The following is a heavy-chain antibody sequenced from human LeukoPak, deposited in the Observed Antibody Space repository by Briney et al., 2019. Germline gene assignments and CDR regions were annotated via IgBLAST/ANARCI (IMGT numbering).Heavy chain of an antibody. CDR3: AKDRYGDYDGSSVLDY. CDR1: GFTFSSYG. CDR2: IRYDGSNK. D-gene: IGHD4-17*01. V-gene: IGHV3-30*02. J-gene: IGHJ4*02. Sequence: PGGSLRLSCAASGFTFSSYGMHWVRQAPGKGLEWVAFIRYDGSNKYYADSVKGGFTISRDNSKNTLYLQMHSLRAEDTAVYYCAKDRYGDYDGSSVLDYWGQGTLVTVSS.